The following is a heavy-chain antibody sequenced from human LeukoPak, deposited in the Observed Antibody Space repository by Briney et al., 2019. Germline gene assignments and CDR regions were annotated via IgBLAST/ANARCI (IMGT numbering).Heavy chain of an antibody. CDR2: IYYSGSA. J-gene: IGHJ4*02. V-gene: IGHV4-39*01. D-gene: IGHD3-10*01. CDR3: ARHPRLLWFGLFDY. Sequence: KPSETLSLTCTVSGGSISSSSYYWGWIRQPPGKGLAWIGSIYYSGSAYYNPSLKSRVTISVDTSKNQFSLKLSSVTAADTAVYYCARHPRLLWFGLFDYWGQGTLVTVSS. CDR1: GGSISSSSYY.